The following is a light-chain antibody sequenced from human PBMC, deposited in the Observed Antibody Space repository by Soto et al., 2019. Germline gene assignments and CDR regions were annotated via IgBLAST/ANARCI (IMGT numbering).Light chain of an antibody. CDR2: GAS. Sequence: EMVMTQSPATLSVSPGERATLSCRASQSVSSNLAWYQQKPGQAPRLLIHGASTRATGIPARFSGSGSGTEFTLTISSLQYEDLAVYYCQQYNDWPLTFGGGTKVEIK. CDR3: QQYNDWPLT. J-gene: IGKJ4*01. CDR1: QSVSSN. V-gene: IGKV3-15*01.